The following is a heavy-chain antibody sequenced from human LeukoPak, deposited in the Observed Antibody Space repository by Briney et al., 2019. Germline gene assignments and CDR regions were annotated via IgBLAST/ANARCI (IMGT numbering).Heavy chain of an antibody. CDR1: QFTFNRYW. Sequence: PGGSLRLSCAASQFTFNRYWMSWVRQAPGKGLEWVANIKQDGSEKYYVDSVKGRFTISRDNAKNSLYLQMNSLRAEDTAVYYWAKDGGEYYDILTGYYPRLYYMDVWGKGTTVTISS. J-gene: IGHJ6*03. V-gene: IGHV3-7*04. D-gene: IGHD3-9*01. CDR3: AKDGGEYYDILTGYYPRLYYMDV. CDR2: IKQDGSEK.